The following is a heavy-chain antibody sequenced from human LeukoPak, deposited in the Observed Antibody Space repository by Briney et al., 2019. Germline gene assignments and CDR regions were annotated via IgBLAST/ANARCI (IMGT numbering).Heavy chain of an antibody. CDR1: GGSISSYY. Sequence: SETLSLTCTVSGGSISSYYWSWIRQPPGKGLEWIGYIYYSGSTNYNPSLKSRVTISLDTSKNQFSLSLTSVTAADTAVYYCARQDTYDVDVWGQGTTVTVSS. CDR2: IYYSGST. V-gene: IGHV4-59*08. J-gene: IGHJ6*02. CDR3: ARQDTYDVDV.